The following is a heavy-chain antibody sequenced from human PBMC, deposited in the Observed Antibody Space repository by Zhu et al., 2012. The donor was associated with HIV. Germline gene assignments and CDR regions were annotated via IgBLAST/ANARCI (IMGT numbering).Heavy chain of an antibody. CDR1: GGSISSYY. V-gene: IGHV4-4*09. CDR3: ARRSGDY. Sequence: QVQLQESGPGLVKPSETLSLTCTVSGGSISSYYWSWIRQPPGKGLEWIGYIYTSGSTNYNPSLKSRVTISVDTSKNQFSLKLSSVTAADTAVYYCARRSGDYWGPGNPGSPSPQ. D-gene: IGHD6-25*01. CDR2: IYTSGST. J-gene: IGHJ4*02.